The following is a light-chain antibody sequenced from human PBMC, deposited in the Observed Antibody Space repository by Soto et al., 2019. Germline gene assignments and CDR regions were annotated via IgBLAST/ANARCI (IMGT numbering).Light chain of an antibody. CDR1: QTIDSW. CDR3: QHYNSYSEA. V-gene: IGKV1-5*03. J-gene: IGKJ1*01. Sequence: DIQMTQSPSTLPASVGDRVTITCRASQTIDSWLAWYQQRPGKPPNLLIYKASTLESGVPSRFSGSGSGTEFTLTISSLQPDDFATYYCQHYNSYSEAFGQGTKVDIK. CDR2: KAS.